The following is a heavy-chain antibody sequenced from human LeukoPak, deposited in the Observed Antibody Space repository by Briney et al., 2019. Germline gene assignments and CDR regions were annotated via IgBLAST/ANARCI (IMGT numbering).Heavy chain of an antibody. J-gene: IGHJ4*02. CDR1: GGSITNNY. CDR3: ARLAKGSGSYEASPLDY. Sequence: SETLSLTCTVSGGSITNNYWSWIRQTPGKGLEWIGYIYYSGSTNYNPSLKSRVTISVDTSKNQFSLKLSSVTAADTAVYYCARLAKGSGSYEASPLDYWGQGTLVTVSS. CDR2: IYYSGST. V-gene: IGHV4-59*08. D-gene: IGHD1-26*01.